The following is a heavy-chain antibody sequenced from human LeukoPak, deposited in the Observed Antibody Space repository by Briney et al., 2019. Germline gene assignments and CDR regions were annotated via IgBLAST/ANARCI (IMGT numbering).Heavy chain of an antibody. CDR3: TSEPFDY. J-gene: IGHJ4*02. Sequence: GSLRLSCTASGSTFRDNAMSWFRQAPGKGLEWVGFIRSKAYGRTTEYAACVKGRFNISRDDSKSTAYLQMNSLKTEDTGVYYYTSEPFDYWGRGTLVTVSS. CDR2: IRSKAYGRTT. CDR1: GSTFRDNA. V-gene: IGHV3-49*03.